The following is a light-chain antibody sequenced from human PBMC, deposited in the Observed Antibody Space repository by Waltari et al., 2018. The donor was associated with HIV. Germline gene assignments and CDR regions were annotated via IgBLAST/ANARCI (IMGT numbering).Light chain of an antibody. CDR2: DDR. CDR3: QVWDRNSEHFWV. Sequence: SYVLTQPPSVSVAPGQTARITCGGNNIGYKSVHWYQLRPGQAPVLVLYDDRDRPSGIPDRFSGSNSGNTATLTISRVEAGDEADYFCQVWDRNSEHFWVFGGGTKLTVL. CDR1: NIGYKS. J-gene: IGLJ3*02. V-gene: IGLV3-21*02.